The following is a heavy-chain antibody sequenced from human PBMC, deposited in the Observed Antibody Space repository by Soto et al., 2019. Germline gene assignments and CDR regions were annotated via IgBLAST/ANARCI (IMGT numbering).Heavy chain of an antibody. Sequence: ASVKVSCKASGYTFTSYGISWVRQDPGQGLEWMGWISAYNGNTNYAQKLQGRVTMTTDTSTSTAYMELRSLRSDDTAVYYCARDGPRGVYYYDSSGYYPYYFDYWGQGTLVTVSS. D-gene: IGHD3-22*01. CDR1: GYTFTSYG. V-gene: IGHV1-18*04. CDR2: ISAYNGNT. J-gene: IGHJ4*02. CDR3: ARDGPRGVYYYDSSGYYPYYFDY.